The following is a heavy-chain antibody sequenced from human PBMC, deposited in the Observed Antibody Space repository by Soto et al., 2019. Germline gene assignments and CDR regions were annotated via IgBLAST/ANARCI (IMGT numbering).Heavy chain of an antibody. V-gene: IGHV1-46*03. J-gene: IGHJ3*02. CDR2: INPTGATT. D-gene: IGHD1-1*01. Sequence: QEQLLQSGAEVKKPGASVTISCKASGDTFSRHYIHWVRQAPGQGLERMGVINPTGATTSYAQKVEGRDTETRDTSTRTIAKKLRSLRYEDTVVYCCTSDYRASERHPRFDNWGQGTMVTVSS. CDR3: TSDYRASERHPRFDN. CDR1: GDTFSRHY.